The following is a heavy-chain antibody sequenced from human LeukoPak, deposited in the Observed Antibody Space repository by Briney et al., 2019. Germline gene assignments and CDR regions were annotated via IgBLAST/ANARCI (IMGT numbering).Heavy chain of an antibody. V-gene: IGHV3-21*01. D-gene: IGHD3-16*01. J-gene: IGHJ6*02. CDR2: SSSSSRYI. CDR3: ARDGRATSRGYYYYYGMDV. CDR1: GFTFSSYS. Sequence: WGSLRLSCAASGFTFSSYSKNWVRKAPGQGKELVSSSSSSSRYICYAYSVKSRFTNSRDNAKNSLYLQTNSLRAEDTAVYYCARDGRATSRGYYYYYGMDVCGQGTTVTVSS.